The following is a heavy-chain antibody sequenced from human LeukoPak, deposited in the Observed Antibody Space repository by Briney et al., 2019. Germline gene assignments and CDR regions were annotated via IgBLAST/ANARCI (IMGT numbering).Heavy chain of an antibody. CDR2: IYHSGST. CDR3: ARAGGSAGGRSFDY. CDR1: GGSISPYY. V-gene: IGHV4-59*12. Sequence: PSETLSLTCTVSGGSISPYYRNWIRQPPGKGLEWIGYIYHSGSTYYNPSLKSRVTISVDRSKDQFSLKLSSVTAADTAVYYCARAGGSAGGRSFDYWGQGTLVTVSS. D-gene: IGHD2-8*02. J-gene: IGHJ4*02.